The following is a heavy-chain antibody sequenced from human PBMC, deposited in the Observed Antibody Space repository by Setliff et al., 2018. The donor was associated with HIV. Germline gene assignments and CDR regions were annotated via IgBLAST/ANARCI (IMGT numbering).Heavy chain of an antibody. CDR1: GGTFSSYG. CDR2: ISYDGSNK. CDR3: AKESGLYSNYKYYYYMDV. J-gene: IGHJ6*03. V-gene: IGHV3-30*18. Sequence: SCKASGGTFSSYGIHWVRQAPGKGLEWVAVISYDGSNKYYADSVKGRFTISRDNSKNTLYLQMNSLRAEDTAVYYCAKESGLYSNYKYYYYMDVWGKGTTVTVSS. D-gene: IGHD4-4*01.